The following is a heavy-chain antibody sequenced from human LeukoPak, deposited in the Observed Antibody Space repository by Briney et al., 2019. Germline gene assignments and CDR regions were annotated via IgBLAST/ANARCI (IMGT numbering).Heavy chain of an antibody. CDR1: GGSISSYY. J-gene: IGHJ5*02. V-gene: IGHV4-59*12. Sequence: KASETLSLTCTVSGGSISSYYWSWIRQPPGKGLEWIGYIYYSGSTNYNPSLKSRVTISVDTSKNQFSLKLSSVTAADTAVYYCARVTGGVRGVGANWFDPWGQGTLVTVSS. D-gene: IGHD3-10*01. CDR3: ARVTGGVRGVGANWFDP. CDR2: IYYSGST.